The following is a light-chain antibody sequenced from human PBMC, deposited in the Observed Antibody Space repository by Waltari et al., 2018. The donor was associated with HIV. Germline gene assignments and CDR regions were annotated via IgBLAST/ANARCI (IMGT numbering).Light chain of an antibody. CDR1: RSTIGAAYP. CDR3: QSYDSSLRGYV. J-gene: IGLJ1*01. Sequence: QSVLTQPPSVSGAPGQRVTISRTGSRSTIGAAYPVHWYQHLPGTAPKLLIYGNNNRPSGVPDRFSGSKSGTSASLAITGLQAEDEADYYCQSYDSSLRGYVFGTGTKVTVL. CDR2: GNN. V-gene: IGLV1-40*01.